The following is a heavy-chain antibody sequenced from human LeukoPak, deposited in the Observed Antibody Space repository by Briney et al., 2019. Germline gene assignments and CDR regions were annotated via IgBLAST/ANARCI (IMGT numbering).Heavy chain of an antibody. D-gene: IGHD1-14*01. J-gene: IGHJ5*02. CDR1: GFTFSSYD. Sequence: PGGSLRLSCAASGFTFSSYDMHWVRQAPGKGLEWVSAISTAGDTYYPGSMTGRFTISRENAKNSMYLQMNSLRAGDTAAYYCARELGNNWFDPWGQGTLVTVSS. V-gene: IGHV3-13*01. CDR2: ISTAGDT. CDR3: ARELGNNWFDP.